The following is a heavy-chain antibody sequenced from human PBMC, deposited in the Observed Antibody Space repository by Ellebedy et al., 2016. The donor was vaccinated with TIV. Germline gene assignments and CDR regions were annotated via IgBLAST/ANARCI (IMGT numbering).Heavy chain of an antibody. Sequence: ASVKVSCXASRYTFTSDDINWVRQATGQGLEWMGWMNPNTGTTGYAQRFQGRLTMTRNTSISTAYMELSSLRPEDAAVYYCARGWPYFFGSGIKDWGQGTQLTVSS. D-gene: IGHD3-10*01. V-gene: IGHV1-8*01. CDR1: RYTFTSDD. J-gene: IGHJ4*02. CDR2: MNPNTGTT. CDR3: ARGWPYFFGSGIKD.